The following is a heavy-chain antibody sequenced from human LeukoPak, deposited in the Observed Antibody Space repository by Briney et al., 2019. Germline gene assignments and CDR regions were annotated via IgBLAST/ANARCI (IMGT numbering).Heavy chain of an antibody. J-gene: IGHJ4*02. CDR2: IPYDGSNK. V-gene: IGHV3-30-3*01. Sequence: GGSLRLSCAASGFTFSSYAMHWVRQAPGKGLEWVAVIPYDGSNKYYADSVKGRFTISRDNSKNTLYLQMNSLRAEDTAVYYCARADGKDYWGQGTLVTVSS. CDR1: GFTFSSYA. D-gene: IGHD1-1*01. CDR3: ARADGKDY.